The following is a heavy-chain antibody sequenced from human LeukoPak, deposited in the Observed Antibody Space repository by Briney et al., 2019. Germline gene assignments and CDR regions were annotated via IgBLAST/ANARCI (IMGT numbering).Heavy chain of an antibody. J-gene: IGHJ5*02. CDR3: ARDEDA. Sequence: GASVKVSCKASGYTFTSYGISWVRQAPGQTLEWMGWINAGNGDTKFSPKFHDRVTITRDTSANTAYMELSSLRSEDTAVYYCARDEDAWGQGTLVTVSS. CDR2: INAGNGDT. V-gene: IGHV1-3*01. CDR1: GYTFTSYG.